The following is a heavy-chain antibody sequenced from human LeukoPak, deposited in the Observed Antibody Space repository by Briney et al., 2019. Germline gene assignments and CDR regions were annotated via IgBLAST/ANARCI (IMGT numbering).Heavy chain of an antibody. D-gene: IGHD2-21*02. J-gene: IGHJ4*02. CDR3: SKVGRVVTAIRFDN. Sequence: GGSLRLSCAASGFTFSSYAMSWVRQAPGKGLEWVSVISGSGGSTYYADSVKGRFTISRDNSKNTLYLQVNSLRAEDTAVYYCSKVGRVVTAIRFDNWGQGTLVTVSS. CDR1: GFTFSSYA. CDR2: ISGSGGST. V-gene: IGHV3-23*01.